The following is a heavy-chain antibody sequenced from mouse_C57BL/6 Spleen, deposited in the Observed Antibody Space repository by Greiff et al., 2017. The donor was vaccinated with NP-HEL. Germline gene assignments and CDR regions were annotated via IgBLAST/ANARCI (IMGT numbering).Heavy chain of an antibody. D-gene: IGHD2-10*01. CDR1: GYTFTSYW. V-gene: IGHV1-50*01. CDR3: TRDSSYGNSMDY. J-gene: IGHJ4*01. CDR2: IDPSDSYT. Sequence: VQLQQSGAELVKPGASVKLSCKASGYTFTSYWMQWVKQRPGQGLEWIGEIDPSDSYTNYNQKFKGKATLTVDTSSSTAYMQLSSLTSEDSAVYYCTRDSSYGNSMDYWGQGASVTVAS.